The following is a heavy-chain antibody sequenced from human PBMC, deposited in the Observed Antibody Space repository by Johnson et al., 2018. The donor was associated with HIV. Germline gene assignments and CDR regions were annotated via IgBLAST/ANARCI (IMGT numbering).Heavy chain of an antibody. CDR2: IYSGGST. Sequence: VQLVESGGGLVKPGGSLRLSCVASGFAFSDYYMSWIRQAPGQGLEWVSVIYSGGSTYYADSVKGRFTISRDNSKNTLYLQMNSLRAEDTAVYYCARDTVVTPPHDAFDIWGQGTMVTVSS. CDR3: ARDTVVTPPHDAFDI. J-gene: IGHJ3*02. D-gene: IGHD4-23*01. CDR1: GFAFSDYY. V-gene: IGHV3-66*01.